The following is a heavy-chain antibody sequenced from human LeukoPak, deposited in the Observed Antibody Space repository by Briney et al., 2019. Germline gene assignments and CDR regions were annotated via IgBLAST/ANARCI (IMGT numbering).Heavy chain of an antibody. D-gene: IGHD2-2*01. CDR1: GYTFTGYY. V-gene: IGHV1-8*02. J-gene: IGHJ4*02. CDR2: INPNSGNT. CDR3: ARAQYCSSTSCSYGPDY. Sequence: ASVKVSCKASGYTFTGYYMHWVRQALGQGLEWMGWINPNSGNTGYAQKFQGRVTMTRNTSISTAYMELSSLRSEDTAVYYCARAQYCSSTSCSYGPDYWGQGTLVTVSS.